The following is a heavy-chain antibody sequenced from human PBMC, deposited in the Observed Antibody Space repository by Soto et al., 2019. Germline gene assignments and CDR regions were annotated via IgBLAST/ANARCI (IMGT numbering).Heavy chain of an antibody. V-gene: IGHV5-51*03. CDR1: GYSFTSYW. CDR3: ARPACSSTSCHEGLRYFDWLRF. Sequence: EVQLVQSGAEVKKPGESLKISCKGSGYSFTSYWIGWVRQMPGKGLEWMGIIYPGDSDTRYSPSFQGQVTISADKSISTAYLQWSSLKASDTAMYYCARPACSSTSCHEGLRYFDWLRFWGQGTLVTVSS. J-gene: IGHJ4*02. D-gene: IGHD3-9*01. CDR2: IYPGDSDT.